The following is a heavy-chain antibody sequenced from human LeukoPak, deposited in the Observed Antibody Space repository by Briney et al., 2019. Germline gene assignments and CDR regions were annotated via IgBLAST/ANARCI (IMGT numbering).Heavy chain of an antibody. Sequence: ASVKVSCKASGYTFTSYGISWVRQAPGQGLEWMGWISAYNGNTNYAQKLQGRVTMTADTSTSTAYMELRSLRSDDTAVYYCARVGQSIVGTPDTPRRDFDYWGQGTLVTVSS. CDR2: ISAYNGNT. V-gene: IGHV1-18*01. CDR3: ARVGQSIVGTPDTPRRDFDY. J-gene: IGHJ4*02. CDR1: GYTFTSYG. D-gene: IGHD1-26*01.